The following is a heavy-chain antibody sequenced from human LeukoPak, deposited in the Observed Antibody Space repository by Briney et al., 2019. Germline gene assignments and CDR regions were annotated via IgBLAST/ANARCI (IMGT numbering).Heavy chain of an antibody. V-gene: IGHV4-34*01. CDR2: INHSGST. Sequence: SETLSLTCAVYGGSFRGYYWSWIRQPPGKGLEWIGEINHSGSTNYNPSLKSRVTISVDTSKNQFSLKLSSVTAADTAVYYCARYYYGSGSYYRLGFYDYWGQGTLVTASS. D-gene: IGHD3-10*01. CDR1: GGSFRGYY. J-gene: IGHJ4*02. CDR3: ARYYYGSGSYYRLGFYDY.